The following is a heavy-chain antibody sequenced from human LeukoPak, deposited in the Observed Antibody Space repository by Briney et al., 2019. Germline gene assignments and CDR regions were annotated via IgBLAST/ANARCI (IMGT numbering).Heavy chain of an antibody. CDR2: TYYRSKWYN. CDR1: GDSVASNSAA. V-gene: IGHV6-1*01. Sequence: SQTLSLTCGISGDSVASNSAAWNWIRQSPSIGLECLGRTYYRSKWYNDYAVSVKGRITINPDTSKNQFSLQLNSVTPEDTAVYYCARGRFGVFGMDVWGQGTTVTVSS. J-gene: IGHJ6*02. D-gene: IGHD3-3*01. CDR3: ARGRFGVFGMDV.